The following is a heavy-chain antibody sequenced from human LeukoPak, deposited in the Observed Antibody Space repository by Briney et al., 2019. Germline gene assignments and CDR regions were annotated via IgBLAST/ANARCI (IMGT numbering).Heavy chain of an antibody. J-gene: IGHJ4*02. CDR3: ARAPMVQYYFDY. CDR2: ISYDGSNK. CDR1: GFTFSSYA. D-gene: IGHD1-1*01. Sequence: GGSLRLSCAASGFTFSSYAMHWVRQAPGKGLEGVAVISYDGSNKYYADSVKGRFTISRDNSKNTLYLQMNSLRAEDTAVYYCARAPMVQYYFDYWGQGTLVTVSS. V-gene: IGHV3-30*04.